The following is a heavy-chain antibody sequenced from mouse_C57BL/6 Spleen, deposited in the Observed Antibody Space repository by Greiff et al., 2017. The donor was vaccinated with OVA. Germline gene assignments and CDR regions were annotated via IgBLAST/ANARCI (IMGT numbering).Heavy chain of an antibody. V-gene: IGHV1-52*01. CDR1: GYTFTSYW. Sequence: VQLQQSGAELVRPGSSVKLSCKASGYTFTSYWMHWVKQRPIQGLEWIGNIDPSDSETHYNQKFKDKATLTVDKSSSTAYMQLSSLTSEDSAVYYCARGNYGSSYGYFDVWGTGTTVTVSS. D-gene: IGHD1-1*01. J-gene: IGHJ1*03. CDR3: ARGNYGSSYGYFDV. CDR2: IDPSDSET.